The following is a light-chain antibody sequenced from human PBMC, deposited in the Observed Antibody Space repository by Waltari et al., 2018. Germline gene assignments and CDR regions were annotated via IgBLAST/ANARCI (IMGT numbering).Light chain of an antibody. CDR1: NSDIGGYNY. Sequence: QSALTQPASVSGSPGQSITISCTGTNSDIGGYNYVSWYQQHPGKAPKLMIYDVSKRTSGVSNRFAGSKSGNTASLTISGRQAEDEADYYCSSYTSSSTYVFGTGTKVTVL. CDR2: DVS. V-gene: IGLV2-14*01. J-gene: IGLJ1*01. CDR3: SSYTSSSTYV.